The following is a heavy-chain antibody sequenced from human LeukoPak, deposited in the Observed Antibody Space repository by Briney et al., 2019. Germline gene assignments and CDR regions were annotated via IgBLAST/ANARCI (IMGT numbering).Heavy chain of an antibody. CDR1: GDSL. D-gene: IGHD3-10*01. Sequence: PGGSLRLSCAGSGDSLMHWVRRVPGQGRFWFSLIKPYRSSTTYAHSVKARFPTSTPNANNTLYLQMNSLRAEDTAMYYCARGDGVIMNYWGQGTLVTVSS. J-gene: IGHJ4*02. CDR3: ARGDGVIMNY. CDR2: IKPYRSST. V-gene: IGHV3-74*01.